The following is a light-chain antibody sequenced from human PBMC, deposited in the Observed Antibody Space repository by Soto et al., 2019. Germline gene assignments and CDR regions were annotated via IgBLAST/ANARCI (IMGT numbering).Light chain of an antibody. CDR2: GAS. V-gene: IGKV3-15*01. CDR1: QRISSN. J-gene: IGKJ1*01. Sequence: ETVLTQSPATLSVSPGERATLSCRASQRISSNLAWYQQRRGQAPRLLIYGASTRAPGIPARFSGSGSETEFTLTISSLQSEDFAVYYCQHYNNWPPWTFGQGTKVEIK. CDR3: QHYNNWPPWT.